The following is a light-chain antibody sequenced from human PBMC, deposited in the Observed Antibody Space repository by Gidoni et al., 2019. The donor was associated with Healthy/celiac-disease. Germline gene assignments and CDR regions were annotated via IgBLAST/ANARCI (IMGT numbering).Light chain of an antibody. J-gene: IGKJ1*01. CDR3: QQYGSSPRA. CDR1: QRVSSSY. V-gene: IGKV3-20*01. Sequence: EIVLTQSPGTLSLSTGERATLSCRASQRVSSSYLAWYQQKPGQAPRLLIYGASSRATGIPDRFSGSGSGTDFTLTISRLEPEDFAVYYFQQYGSSPRAFGQGTKVEIK. CDR2: GAS.